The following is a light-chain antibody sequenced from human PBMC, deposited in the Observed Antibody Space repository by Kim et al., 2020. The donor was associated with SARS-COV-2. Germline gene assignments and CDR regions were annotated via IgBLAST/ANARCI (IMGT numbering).Light chain of an antibody. Sequence: SPGERATLSCRASRRVSNSRIAWYQQKPGQAPRLLIYDASSRATGITDRFSGSGSGTDFTLTISRLEPEDFAVYYCQQYGASSLTFGGGTKVDIK. CDR1: RRVSNSR. CDR3: QQYGASSLT. CDR2: DAS. J-gene: IGKJ4*01. V-gene: IGKV3-20*01.